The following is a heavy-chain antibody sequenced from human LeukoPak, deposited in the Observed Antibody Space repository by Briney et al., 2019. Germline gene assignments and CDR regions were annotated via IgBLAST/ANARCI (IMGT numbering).Heavy chain of an antibody. Sequence: SETLSLTCSVSGASVSDGNYYWSWIRQPPGKGLEWIGYMFYSESTKYNPSLKSRVTISVDKSKNQFSLKLTSVTAADTAVYYCARDGDYYDPSFWGQGTLVTVSS. CDR3: ARDGDYYDPSF. CDR1: GASVSDGNYY. J-gene: IGHJ4*02. V-gene: IGHV4-61*01. CDR2: MFYSEST. D-gene: IGHD3-22*01.